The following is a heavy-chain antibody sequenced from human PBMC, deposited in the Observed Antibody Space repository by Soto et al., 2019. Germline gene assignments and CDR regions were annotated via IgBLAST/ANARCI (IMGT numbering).Heavy chain of an antibody. V-gene: IGHV4-34*01. CDR2: INHSGST. J-gene: IGHJ6*02. D-gene: IGHD2-2*01. CDR1: GGSFSGYY. Sequence: ASETLSLTCAVYGGSFSGYYWSWVRQPPGKGLEWIGEINHSGSTNYNPSLKSRVTISVDTSKNQFSLKLSSVTAADTAVYYCARGPLPYGMDVWGQGTTVTVSS. CDR3: ARGPLPYGMDV.